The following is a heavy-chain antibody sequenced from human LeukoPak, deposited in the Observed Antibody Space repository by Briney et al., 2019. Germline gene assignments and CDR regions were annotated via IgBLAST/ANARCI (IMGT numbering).Heavy chain of an antibody. CDR3: ATGYSSSWLDGYYYYGMDV. V-gene: IGHV4-34*01. Sequence: SETLSLTCAVYGGSFSGYYWSWIRQPPGKGLEWIGEINHSGSTNYNPSLKSRVTISVDTSKNQFSLKLSSVTAADTAVYYCATGYSSSWLDGYYYYGMDVWGKGTRSPSPQ. D-gene: IGHD6-13*01. J-gene: IGHJ6*04. CDR1: GGSFSGYY. CDR2: INHSGST.